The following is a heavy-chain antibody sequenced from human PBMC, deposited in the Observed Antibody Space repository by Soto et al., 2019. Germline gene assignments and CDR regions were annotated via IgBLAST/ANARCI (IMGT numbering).Heavy chain of an antibody. CDR3: AADLPGHGGGYEFDY. V-gene: IGHV3-15*07. CDR2: IKSKNDGGTT. J-gene: IGHJ4*01. Sequence: GGSLRLSCAASGFTFITSLMNWVRQAPGKGLEWVGRIKSKNDGGTTDYAAPVKGRFTISRDDSKNTVYLQMNSLRTEDTALYYCAADLPGHGGGYEFDYWGQGTPVTVSS. CDR1: GFTFITSL. D-gene: IGHD2-15*01.